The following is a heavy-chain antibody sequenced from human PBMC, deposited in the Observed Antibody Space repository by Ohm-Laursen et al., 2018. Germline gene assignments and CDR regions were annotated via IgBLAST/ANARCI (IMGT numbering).Heavy chain of an antibody. Sequence: GTLSLTCTVSGGSISSYYWSWIRQPPGRGLEWIGYIYYSGSTNYNPSLKSRVTISVDTSKNQFSLKLSSVTAADTAVYYCATSYYYDSSGYYGWGQGTLVTVSS. CDR1: GGSISSYY. CDR3: ATSYYYDSSGYYG. CDR2: IYYSGST. J-gene: IGHJ4*02. V-gene: IGHV4-59*08. D-gene: IGHD3-22*01.